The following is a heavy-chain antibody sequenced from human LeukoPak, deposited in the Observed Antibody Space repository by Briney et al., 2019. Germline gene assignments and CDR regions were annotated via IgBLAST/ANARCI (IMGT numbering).Heavy chain of an antibody. CDR1: GYTFTGYY. CDR3: AREVGYDSSGQGLDV. D-gene: IGHD3-22*01. J-gene: IGHJ6*04. Sequence: WASVKVSCKASGYTFTGYYMHWVRQAPGQGLEWMGRINTNSGGTNYAQKFQGRVTMTRDTSISTAYMELSRLRSDDTAVYYCAREVGYDSSGQGLDVWGKGTTVTVSS. CDR2: INTNSGGT. V-gene: IGHV1-2*06.